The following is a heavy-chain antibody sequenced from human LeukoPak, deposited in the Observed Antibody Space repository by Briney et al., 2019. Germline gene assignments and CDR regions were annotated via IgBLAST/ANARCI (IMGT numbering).Heavy chain of an antibody. CDR3: AKGPPLYQLLTNWFDP. Sequence: GGSLRLSCAASGFTFSSYGMSWVRQAPGKGLEWVSAISGSGGSTYYADSVKGRFTIPRDNSKNTLYLQMNSLRAEDTAVYYCAKGPPLYQLLTNWFDPWGQGTLVTVSS. J-gene: IGHJ5*02. D-gene: IGHD2-2*01. CDR1: GFTFSSYG. V-gene: IGHV3-23*01. CDR2: ISGSGGST.